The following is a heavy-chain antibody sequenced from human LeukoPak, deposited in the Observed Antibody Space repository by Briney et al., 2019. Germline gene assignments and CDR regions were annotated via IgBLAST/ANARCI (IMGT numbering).Heavy chain of an antibody. CDR1: GFTFDDYA. D-gene: IGHD2-21*02. J-gene: IGHJ4*02. Sequence: GGPLRLSCAASGFTFDDYAMHWVRQAPPKGLEGVSGITLNSGSVVYADSVKGRFTISRVYAKTSLYLQMNSLRSEDTALYYCAKDGSCISRSGNDCWTHFDCWGQGTLVTVSS. CDR3: AKDGSCISRSGNDCWTHFDC. CDR2: ITLNSGSV. V-gene: IGHV3-9*01.